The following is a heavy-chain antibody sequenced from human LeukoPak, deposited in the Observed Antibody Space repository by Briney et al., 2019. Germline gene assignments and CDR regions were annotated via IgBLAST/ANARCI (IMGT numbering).Heavy chain of an antibody. CDR2: IYYSGST. J-gene: IGHJ4*02. CDR3: ARHPIAARRSFDY. Sequence: PSETLSLTCTVSGGSISSSSYYWGWIRQPPGKGLEWIGSIYYSGSTYYNPSLKSRVTISVDTSKNQFSLKLSSVTAADTAVYYCARHPIAARRSFDYWGQGTLVTVSS. V-gene: IGHV4-39*01. D-gene: IGHD6-6*01. CDR1: GGSISSSSYY.